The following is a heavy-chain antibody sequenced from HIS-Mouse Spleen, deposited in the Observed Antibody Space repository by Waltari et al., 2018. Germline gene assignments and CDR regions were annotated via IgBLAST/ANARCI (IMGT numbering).Heavy chain of an antibody. J-gene: IGHJ2*01. CDR3: AREIPYSSSWYDWYFDL. D-gene: IGHD6-13*01. CDR1: GGSISSSSYH. Sequence: QLQLQESGPGLVKPSETLSLPCTVSGGSISSSSYHWGWIRQPPGKGLEWIGSIYYSGGTYYNPSLKSRVTISVDTSKNQFSLKLSSVTAADTAVYYCAREIPYSSSWYDWYFDLWGRGTLVTVSS. CDR2: IYYSGGT. V-gene: IGHV4-39*07.